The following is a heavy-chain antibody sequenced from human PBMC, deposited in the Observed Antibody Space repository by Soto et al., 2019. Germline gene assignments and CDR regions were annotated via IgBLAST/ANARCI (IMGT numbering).Heavy chain of an antibody. CDR3: ASADRSGYYPF. CDR2: IGTAGDT. D-gene: IGHD3-22*01. V-gene: IGHV3-13*04. CDR1: GLTFSRYD. J-gene: IGHJ4*02. Sequence: EVQLVESGGGLVQPGGSLRLSCAASGLTFSRYDMHWVRQATGGRLEWVSAIGTAGDTYYPGSVRGRFTISRENAKHSLYLQMNSLRPGDTAVYYCASADRSGYYPFWGQGTLVTVSS.